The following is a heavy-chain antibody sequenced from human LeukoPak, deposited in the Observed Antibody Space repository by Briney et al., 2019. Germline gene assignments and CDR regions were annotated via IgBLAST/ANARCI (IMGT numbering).Heavy chain of an antibody. CDR3: ARAGGGARHYYYGMDV. J-gene: IGHJ6*02. V-gene: IGHV1-69*04. CDR2: IIPILGIA. D-gene: IGHD3-16*01. CDR1: GGPFSSYA. Sequence: SVKVSFKASGGPFSSYAISWVRQAPGQGHEWMGRIIPILGIANYAQKFQGRVTITADKSTSTAYMELSSLRSEDTAVYYCARAGGGARHYYYGMDVWGQGTTVTVSS.